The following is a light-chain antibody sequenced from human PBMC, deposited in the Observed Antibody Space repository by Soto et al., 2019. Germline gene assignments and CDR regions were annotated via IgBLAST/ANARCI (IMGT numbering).Light chain of an antibody. CDR2: GAS. J-gene: IGKJ3*01. Sequence: EIVLTQSPGTLSLSPGERATLSCRDSQSVSSSYLAWYQQKPGQAPRLLIYGASSRATGIPDRFSGSGSGTDFTLTISRLEPEDLAVYYGQQYGSSSFTFGPGTKVDIK. CDR3: QQYGSSSFT. CDR1: QSVSSSY. V-gene: IGKV3-20*01.